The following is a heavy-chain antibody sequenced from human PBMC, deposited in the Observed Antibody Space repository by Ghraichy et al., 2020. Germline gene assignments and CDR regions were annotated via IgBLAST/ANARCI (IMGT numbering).Heavy chain of an antibody. J-gene: IGHJ4*02. CDR3: AREHLRVPRKVGARDYFDY. D-gene: IGHD1-26*01. Sequence: SQTLSLTCTVSGASITNDYWTWIRQTAGKGLEWIGRVHSSGTTDYNPSLKSQVTISIDTSKNQFSLTVTSVTAADTGVYFCAREHLRVPRKVGARDYFDYWGQGSVVTVSS. CDR2: VHSSGTT. V-gene: IGHV4-4*07. CDR1: GASITNDY.